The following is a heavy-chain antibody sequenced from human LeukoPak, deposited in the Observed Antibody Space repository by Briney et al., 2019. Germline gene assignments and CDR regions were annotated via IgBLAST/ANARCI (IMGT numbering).Heavy chain of an antibody. J-gene: IGHJ4*02. V-gene: IGHV1-46*02. CDR1: GGTFNIYG. CDR2: INPSGGST. CDR3: ARDYGDYVSLDY. Sequence: GSSVKVSCKASGGTFNIYGIIWVRQAPGQGLEWMGIINPSGGSTSYAQKFQGRVTMTRDTSTSTVYMELSSLRSEDTAVYYCARDYGDYVSLDYWGQGTLVTVSS. D-gene: IGHD4-17*01.